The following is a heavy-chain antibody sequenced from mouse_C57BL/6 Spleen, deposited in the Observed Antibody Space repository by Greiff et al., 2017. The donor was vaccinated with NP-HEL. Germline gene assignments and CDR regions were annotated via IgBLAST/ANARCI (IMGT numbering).Heavy chain of an antibody. CDR3: SPITTVVATRVVDYAMDY. J-gene: IGHJ4*01. D-gene: IGHD1-1*01. CDR1: GYAFSSSW. V-gene: IGHV1-82*01. CDR2: IYPGDGDT. Sequence: QVQLQQSGPELVKPGASVKISCKASGYAFSSSWMNWVKQRPGKGLEWIGRIYPGDGDTNYNGKFKGKATLTADKSSSTAYMQLSSLTSEDSAVYFCSPITTVVATRVVDYAMDYWGQGTSVTVSS.